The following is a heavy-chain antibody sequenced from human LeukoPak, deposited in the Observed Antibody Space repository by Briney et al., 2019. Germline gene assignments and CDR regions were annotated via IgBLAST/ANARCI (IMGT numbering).Heavy chain of an antibody. CDR3: AKEHCGGDCYWPYYYYGMDV. J-gene: IGHJ6*02. V-gene: IGHV3-23*01. CDR1: GFTFSSYA. CDR2: ISGSGGST. D-gene: IGHD2-21*02. Sequence: GGSLRLSCAASGFTFSSYAMSWVRQAPGKGLEWVSAISGSGGSTYYADSVKGRFTISRDNSKNTLYLQMDSLRAEDTAVYYCAKEHCGGDCYWPYYYYGMDVWGQGTTVTVSS.